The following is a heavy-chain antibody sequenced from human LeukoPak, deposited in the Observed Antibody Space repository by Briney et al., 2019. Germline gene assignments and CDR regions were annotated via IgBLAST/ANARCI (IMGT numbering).Heavy chain of an antibody. V-gene: IGHV3-33*01. CDR2: IWNDGSKQ. CDR3: AREGRFLEWLSLRYGVDV. D-gene: IGHD3-3*01. Sequence: GGSLRLSCAASGFTFSSYGMHWVRQAPGKGLEWVAIIWNDGSKQRYAESVRGRFTISRDNSKNTVYLQMNNLRAEDTAMYYCAREGRFLEWLSLRYGVDVWGQGTTVTVSS. CDR1: GFTFSSYG. J-gene: IGHJ6*02.